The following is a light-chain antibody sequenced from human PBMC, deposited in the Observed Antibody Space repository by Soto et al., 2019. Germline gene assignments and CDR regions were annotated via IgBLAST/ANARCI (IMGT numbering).Light chain of an antibody. V-gene: IGKV3-20*01. Sequence: EIVLTQSPGTLSVSPGERATLSCRASQSVSSNYLAWHQQTPGQPPMFLNYGASSRATGIPDRFSGSGSGADFPLTISRLEPEDFAVYYCQQYDTSPLTFGRGTKVEI. CDR1: QSVSSNY. CDR3: QQYDTSPLT. J-gene: IGKJ4*01. CDR2: GAS.